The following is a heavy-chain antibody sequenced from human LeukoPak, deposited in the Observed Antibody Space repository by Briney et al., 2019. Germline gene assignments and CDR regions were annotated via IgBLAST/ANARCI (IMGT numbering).Heavy chain of an antibody. Sequence: GGFLRLSCAAFRFTFNTHAMSRGGQAPGKGLEWDSAITGRCGSTYYPDSVKGRLTISRNNAKNTLYLQMNRLRAEDTAVYYCSKDGLVWFGELNWGQGTLVTVSS. CDR3: SKDGLVWFGELN. CDR1: RFTFNTHA. D-gene: IGHD3-10*01. CDR2: ITGRCGST. V-gene: IGHV3-23*01. J-gene: IGHJ4*02.